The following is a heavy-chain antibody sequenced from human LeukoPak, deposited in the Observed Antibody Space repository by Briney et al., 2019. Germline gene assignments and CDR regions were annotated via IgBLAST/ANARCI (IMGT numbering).Heavy chain of an antibody. V-gene: IGHV1-2*02. CDR1: GDTFSDYY. D-gene: IGHD2-2*01. CDR3: ASMAVVVPAATLDY. CDR2: INPNSGGT. J-gene: IGHJ4*02. Sequence: ASVKVSCKASGDTFSDYYMHWVRRAPGQGLEWMGWINPNSGGTNYAQKFQGRVTMTRDTSISTAYMELSRLRSGDTAAYYCASMAVVVPAATLDYWGQGTLVTVSS.